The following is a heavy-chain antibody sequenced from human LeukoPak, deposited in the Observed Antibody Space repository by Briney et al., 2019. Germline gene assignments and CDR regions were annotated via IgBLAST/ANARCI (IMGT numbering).Heavy chain of an antibody. J-gene: IGHJ4*02. CDR3: ARHPRGEHEPTH. D-gene: IGHD1-14*01. Sequence: SETLSLTCTVSGASIIRSSYYWGWIRQPPGKGLEWIGSVFYSGVTYYTSSLESRLTISVDTSKNQFSLKLRSVTAADTGVYYCARHPRGEHEPTHWGQGTLVTVSS. CDR1: GASIIRSSYY. CDR2: VFYSGVT. V-gene: IGHV4-39*01.